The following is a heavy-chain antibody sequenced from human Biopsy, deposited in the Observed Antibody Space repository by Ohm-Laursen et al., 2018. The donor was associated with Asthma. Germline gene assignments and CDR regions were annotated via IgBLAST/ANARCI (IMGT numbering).Heavy chain of an antibody. J-gene: IGHJ4*02. CDR2: INSVFGTT. CDR1: GGTFNTYV. Sequence: ASVKVSCKSPGGTFNTYVIGWARQAPGQRLEWMGGINSVFGTTTYPQKFQDRVTITADDSTSTVYMELSSLRSEDTAVYYCARKAGSCISRTCYSLDFWGQGTLVTVSS. V-gene: IGHV1-69*13. D-gene: IGHD2-2*01. CDR3: ARKAGSCISRTCYSLDF.